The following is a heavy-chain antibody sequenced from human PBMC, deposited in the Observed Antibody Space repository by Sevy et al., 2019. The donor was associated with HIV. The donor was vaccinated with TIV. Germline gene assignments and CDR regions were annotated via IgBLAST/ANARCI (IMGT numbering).Heavy chain of an antibody. CDR1: GFTFDMYW. CDR2: IGQDGNEI. J-gene: IGHJ4*02. Sequence: GGSLRLSCDASGFTFDMYWMQWVRQAPGKGLEWVANIGQDGNEIYYAAFVRGRFTISRDNAKGSLYLQMNNLRVEDTATYYCARRYFDLWGQGTLVTVSS. V-gene: IGHV3-7*03. CDR3: ARRYFDL.